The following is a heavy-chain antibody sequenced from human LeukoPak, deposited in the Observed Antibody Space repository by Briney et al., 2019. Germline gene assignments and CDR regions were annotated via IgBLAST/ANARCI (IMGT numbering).Heavy chain of an antibody. CDR1: EYTFTGYY. J-gene: IGHJ5*02. CDR2: INPNSGGT. V-gene: IGHV1-2*02. Sequence: ASVKVSCKASEYTFTGYYMHWVRQAPGQGLEWMGWINPNSGGTNYAQKFQGRVTMTRDTSISTAYMELRSLRSDDTAVYYCARDIYNWNDVRENWFDPWGQGTLVTVSS. CDR3: ARDIYNWNDVRENWFDP. D-gene: IGHD1-1*01.